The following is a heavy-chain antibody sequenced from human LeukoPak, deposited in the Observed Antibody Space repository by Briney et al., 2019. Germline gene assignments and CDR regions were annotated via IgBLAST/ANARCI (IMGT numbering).Heavy chain of an antibody. V-gene: IGHV3-9*03. CDR2: ISWNSGSI. D-gene: IGHD5-18*01. CDR1: GFTFDDYA. J-gene: IGHJ4*02. Sequence: GGSLRLSCAASGFTFDDYAMHWVRQAPGKGLEWVSGISWNSGSIGYADSVKGRFTISRDNAKNSLYLQMNSLRAEDMALYYCAKVKVRRGYSYGLDYWGQGTLVTVSS. CDR3: AKVKVRRGYSYGLDY.